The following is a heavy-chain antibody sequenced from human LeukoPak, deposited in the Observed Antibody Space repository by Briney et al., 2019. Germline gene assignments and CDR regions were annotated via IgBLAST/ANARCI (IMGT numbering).Heavy chain of an antibody. CDR3: AREKGIAVAPSSAFDY. D-gene: IGHD6-19*01. V-gene: IGHV3-30*02. CDR2: IRYDGRNK. CDR1: GSTFTNYG. J-gene: IGHJ4*02. Sequence: GGSLRLSCAASGSTFTNYGMEWVRQAPGKGLEWVAFIRYDGRNKYYADSVKGRFTISRDNSKDTVYLQMNSLTAEDTALYYCAREKGIAVAPSSAFDYWGRGTLVTVSS.